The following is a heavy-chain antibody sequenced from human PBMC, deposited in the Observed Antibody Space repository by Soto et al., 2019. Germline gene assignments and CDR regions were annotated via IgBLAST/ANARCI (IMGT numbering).Heavy chain of an antibody. CDR1: AYTFTSYD. CDR3: ARGFNNYGSGSHYYHGMDV. CDR2: MNPNSGDA. J-gene: IGHJ6*02. Sequence: GASVKVSCQGSAYTFTSYDITWVRQATGQGLGWMGWMNPNSGDAGYAQKFQGRVTMTRSTSISTAYMELSSLRSDDTAVYYCARGFNNYGSGSHYYHGMDVWGQGTTVTVSS. V-gene: IGHV1-8*01. D-gene: IGHD3-10*01.